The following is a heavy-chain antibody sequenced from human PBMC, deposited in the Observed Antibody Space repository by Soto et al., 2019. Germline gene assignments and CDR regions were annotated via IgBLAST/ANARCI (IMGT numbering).Heavy chain of an antibody. CDR3: ARDGRGDSSSWFSQDHL. J-gene: IGHJ5*02. D-gene: IGHD6-13*01. CDR2: INAGNGNT. V-gene: IGHV1-3*01. Sequence: ASVKVSCKASGYTFTSYAVHWVRQAPGQRLEWMGWINAGNGNTIYSQKFQGRVTITRDASASTAYMELSSLRSEDTAVYYCARDGRGDSSSWFSQDHLWGQGTLVTVSS. CDR1: GYTFTSYA.